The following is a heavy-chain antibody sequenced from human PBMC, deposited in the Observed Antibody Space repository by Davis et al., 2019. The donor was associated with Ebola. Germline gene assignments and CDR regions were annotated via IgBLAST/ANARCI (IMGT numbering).Heavy chain of an antibody. CDR3: AIPDCSGANCYSVYIKN. D-gene: IGHD2-15*01. CDR1: GFNFRSDG. J-gene: IGHJ4*02. CDR2: IWYDGSRK. V-gene: IGHV3-33*01. Sequence: GESLKTSCAASGFNFRSDGMHWVRQAPDKGREWVAVIWYDGSRKYYGDSVKGRFTISRDNSNNLLYLQMNSLRAEDTAVYYCAIPDCSGANCYSVYIKNWGQGTLVTVSS.